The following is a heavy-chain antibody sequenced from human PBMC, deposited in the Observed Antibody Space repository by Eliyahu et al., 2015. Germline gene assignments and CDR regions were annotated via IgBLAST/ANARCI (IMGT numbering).Heavy chain of an antibody. CDR3: ATLTISGVVTPGY. V-gene: IGHV3-74*01. CDR2: INSDGSST. Sequence: EVQLVESGGALVQPGGSLRLSCAASGXTFSRYWMHWVRQAPGKGLVWVSRINSDGSSTNYADSVKGRFTISRDNAKNTLYLQMNSLRAEDTAVYYCATLTISGVVTPGYWGQGTLVTVSS. J-gene: IGHJ4*02. D-gene: IGHD3-3*01. CDR1: GXTFSRYW.